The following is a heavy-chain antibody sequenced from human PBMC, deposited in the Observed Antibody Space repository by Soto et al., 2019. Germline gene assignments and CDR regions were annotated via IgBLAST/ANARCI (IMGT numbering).Heavy chain of an antibody. V-gene: IGHV4-31*01. Sequence: QVQLQESGPGLVKPSQTLSLTCTVSGGSISSGGYYWSWIRQHPGKGLEWIGYIYYSGSTYYNPSLKSLVTISVDTSKNQFSRKLSSVTAADMAVYYCAGIYSGSPGGTLRYWGQGTLVTVSS. D-gene: IGHD1-26*01. CDR2: IYYSGST. CDR1: GGSISSGGYY. CDR3: AGIYSGSPGGTLRY. J-gene: IGHJ4*02.